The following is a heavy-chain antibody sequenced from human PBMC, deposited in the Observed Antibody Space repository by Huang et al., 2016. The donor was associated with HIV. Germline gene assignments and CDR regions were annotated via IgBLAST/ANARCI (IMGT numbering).Heavy chain of an antibody. Sequence: VQLVQSGAEVKKPGSSVKVSCMAVGDTFRGYGITWVRQAPGQGLAWIGGIIPLLGTTKYAPNFQGRGTITADESTNIADMELSGLRFDETAVFYCARDLNDIFTKGAFDVWGQGTLVTVSS. V-gene: IGHV1-69*13. D-gene: IGHD2-8*01. CDR1: GDTFRGYG. J-gene: IGHJ3*01. CDR3: ARDLNDIFTKGAFDV. CDR2: IIPLLGTT.